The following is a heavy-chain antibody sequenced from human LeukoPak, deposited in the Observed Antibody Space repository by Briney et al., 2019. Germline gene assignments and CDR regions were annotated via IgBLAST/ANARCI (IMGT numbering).Heavy chain of an antibody. J-gene: IGHJ5*02. CDR2: ISAYNGNT. D-gene: IGHD2-15*01. V-gene: IGHV1-18*01. CDR1: GYTFTSYG. CDR3: ARVVMGPRDIVVVVAATMGQANWFDP. Sequence: GASVKVSCKASGYTFTSYGISWVRQAPGQGLEWMGWISAYNGNTNYAQKLQGRVTMTTDTSTSTAYMELRSLRSDDTAVYYCARVVMGPRDIVVVVAATMGQANWFDPWGQGTLVTVSS.